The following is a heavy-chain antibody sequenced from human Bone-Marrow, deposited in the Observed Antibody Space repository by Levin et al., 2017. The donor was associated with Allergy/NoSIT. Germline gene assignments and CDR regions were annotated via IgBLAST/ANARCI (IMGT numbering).Heavy chain of an antibody. V-gene: IGHV1-2*02. Sequence: ASVKVSCKASGYTFTGYYLHWVRQAPRQGLEWMGWINPNSGDTNSAQKFQGRVTMTRDTSITTAYMELSRLTSDDTAVYYCARERSITIFGVVPTKTFDYWGQGTLVTVSS. D-gene: IGHD3-3*01. CDR3: ARERSITIFGVVPTKTFDY. CDR2: INPNSGDT. J-gene: IGHJ4*02. CDR1: GYTFTGYY.